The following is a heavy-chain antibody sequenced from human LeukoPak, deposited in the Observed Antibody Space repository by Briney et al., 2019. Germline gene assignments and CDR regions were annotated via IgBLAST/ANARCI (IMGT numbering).Heavy chain of an antibody. CDR3: ARDGTYYDFWSGFYWLDY. CDR1: GFTFSSYW. CDR2: IKQDGSEK. J-gene: IGHJ4*02. Sequence: GGSLRLSCAASGFTFSSYWMSWVRQAPGEGLEWVANIKQDGSEKYYVDSVKGRFTISRDNAKNSLYLQMNSLRAEDTAVYYCARDGTYYDFWSGFYWLDYWGQGTLVTVSS. V-gene: IGHV3-7*01. D-gene: IGHD3-3*01.